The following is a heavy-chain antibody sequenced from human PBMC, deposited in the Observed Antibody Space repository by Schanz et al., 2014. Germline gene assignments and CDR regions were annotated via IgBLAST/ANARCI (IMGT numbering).Heavy chain of an antibody. D-gene: IGHD3-9*01. CDR2: IMPHRGIG. J-gene: IGHJ6*02. V-gene: IGHV1-69*02. CDR1: GGTFNSYT. Sequence: QVQLVQSGAEVKKPGSSMKVSCKASGGTFNSYTINWVRQAPGQGLEWMGSIMPHRGIGNNAWTFQGRLTITADKSMMKTYREVSSLGTEDTPDYYRTRLRRTGPNGFEVWGQGATVTVS. CDR3: TRLRRTGPNGFEV.